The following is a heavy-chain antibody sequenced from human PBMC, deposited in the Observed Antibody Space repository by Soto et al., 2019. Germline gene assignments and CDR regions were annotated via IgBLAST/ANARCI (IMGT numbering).Heavy chain of an antibody. CDR3: ARGWGSSGHFDL. Sequence: QIQLVQSGPEVKKPGSSVKVSCRASGGTFTSYAISWVRQAPGQGLEWMGGIIPAFGTTNYEPKFQDRVTITADKATSTGFMALSGLRSEDTAVYYCARGWGSSGHFDLWGQGTLVTVSS. D-gene: IGHD6-6*01. V-gene: IGHV1-69*14. J-gene: IGHJ4*02. CDR2: IIPAFGTT. CDR1: GGTFTSYA.